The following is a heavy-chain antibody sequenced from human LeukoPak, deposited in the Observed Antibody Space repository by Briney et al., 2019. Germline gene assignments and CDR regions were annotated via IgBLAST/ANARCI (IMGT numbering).Heavy chain of an antibody. CDR2: INPNSGGT. V-gene: IGHV1-2*02. CDR1: GYTFTGYY. Sequence: ASVKVSCKASGYTFTGYYMHWVRQAPGQGLEWMGWINPNSGGTNYAQKFRGRVTMTRDTSISTAYMELSRLRSDDTAVYYCARDLGDVVVPAAPYNWFDPWGQGTLVTVSS. CDR3: ARDLGDVVVPAAPYNWFDP. D-gene: IGHD2-2*01. J-gene: IGHJ5*02.